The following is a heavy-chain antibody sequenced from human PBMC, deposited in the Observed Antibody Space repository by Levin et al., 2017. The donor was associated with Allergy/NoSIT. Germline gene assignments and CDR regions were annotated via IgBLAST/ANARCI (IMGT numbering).Heavy chain of an antibody. J-gene: IGHJ4*02. Sequence: GGSLRLSCAASGFTVSSNYMSWVRQAPGKGLEWVSVIYSGGTTYYADSVKGRFTISRDNSKNTLYLQMNSLRAEDTAVYHCARESGGLQQLDYWGQGTLVTVSS. CDR1: GFTVSSNY. CDR3: ARESGGLQQLDY. V-gene: IGHV3-53*01. CDR2: IYSGGTT. D-gene: IGHD5-24*01.